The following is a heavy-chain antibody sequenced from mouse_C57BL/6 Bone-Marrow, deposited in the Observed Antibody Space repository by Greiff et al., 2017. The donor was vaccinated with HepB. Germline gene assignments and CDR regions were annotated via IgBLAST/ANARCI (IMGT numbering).Heavy chain of an antibody. D-gene: IGHD1-1*01. CDR3: AGEHITTVVAHWYFDV. CDR1: GFTFSDFY. V-gene: IGHV7-1*01. J-gene: IGHJ1*03. Sequence: EVMLVESGGGLVQSGRSLRLSCATSGFTFSDFYMEWVRQAPGKGLEWIAASRNKANDYTTEYSASVKGRFIVSRDTSQSILYLQMNALRAEDTAIYYCAGEHITTVVAHWYFDVWGTGTTVTVSS. CDR2: SRNKANDYTT.